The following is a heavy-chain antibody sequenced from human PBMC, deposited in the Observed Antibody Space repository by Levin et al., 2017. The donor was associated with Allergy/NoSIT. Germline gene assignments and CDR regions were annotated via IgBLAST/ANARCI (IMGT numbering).Heavy chain of an antibody. V-gene: IGHV2-5*02. Sequence: ESGPTLVKPTQTLTVTCTFSEFSLSTSGEGVGWIRQPPGKALEWLALIYWDDDKRYSPSLKRRLTITKDTSKNQVVLTMTNMDPVDTATYYCAHARPFYYGSGSYYNFPLTFDYWGQGTLVTVSS. CDR1: EFSLSTSGEG. J-gene: IGHJ4*02. CDR3: AHARPFYYGSGSYYNFPLTFDY. D-gene: IGHD3-10*01. CDR2: IYWDDDK.